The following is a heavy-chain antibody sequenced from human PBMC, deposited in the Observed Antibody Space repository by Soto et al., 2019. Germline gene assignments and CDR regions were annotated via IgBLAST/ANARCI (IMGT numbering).Heavy chain of an antibody. CDR2: IYYSGST. Sequence: PSETLSLTCTVSGVSISSSSYYWGWIRQPPGKGLEWIGSIYYSGSTYYNPSLKSRVTISVDTSKNQFSLKLSSVTAADTAVYYCARHSLSPLWFGELLLEGNWFDPWGQGTLVTVSS. V-gene: IGHV4-39*01. D-gene: IGHD3-10*01. J-gene: IGHJ5*02. CDR1: GVSISSSSYY. CDR3: ARHSLSPLWFGELLLEGNWFDP.